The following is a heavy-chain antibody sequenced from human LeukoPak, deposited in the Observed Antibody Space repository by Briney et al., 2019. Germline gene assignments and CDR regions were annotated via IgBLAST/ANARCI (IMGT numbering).Heavy chain of an antibody. D-gene: IGHD3-22*01. CDR3: ARTEYYYDSSGYPAPFDY. V-gene: IGHV1-69*02. CDR2: IIPILGIA. CDR1: GYTFTSYY. Sequence: SVKVSCKASGYTFTSYYMHWVRQAPGQGLEWMGRIIPILGIANYAQKFQGRVTITADKSTSTAYMELSSLRSEDTAVYYCARTEYYYDSSGYPAPFDYWGQGTLVTVSS. J-gene: IGHJ4*02.